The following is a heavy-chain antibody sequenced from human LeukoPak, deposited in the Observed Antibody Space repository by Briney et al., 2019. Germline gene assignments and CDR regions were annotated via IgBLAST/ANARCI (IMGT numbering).Heavy chain of an antibody. CDR2: FSSSSRYI. J-gene: IGHJ5*02. CDR3: VGIVLVIT. D-gene: IGHD3-22*01. V-gene: IGHV3-21*01. Sequence: PGGSLRLSCAASGFTFSSYSMNWVRQAPGKGLEWVSSFSSSSRYIYYADSVKGRFTISRDNAKNSLYLQMKRRRVEDTAVYYCVGIVLVITWGQGTLVTVSS. CDR1: GFTFSSYS.